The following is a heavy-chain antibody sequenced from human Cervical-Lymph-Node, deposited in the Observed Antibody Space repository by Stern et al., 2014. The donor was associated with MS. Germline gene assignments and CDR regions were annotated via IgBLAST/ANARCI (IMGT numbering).Heavy chain of an antibody. J-gene: IGHJ4*02. CDR2: ISHDALNK. CDR3: APGIDY. CDR1: GFIFTTSP. Sequence: VQLVESGGGVVQPGSSLRLSCAGTGFIFTTSPLHWVRQAPGKGLEWVAFISHDALNKYYADSVRGRFTISRDNSKNMLYLQMNSLRVEDTAVYYCAPGIDYWGQVTLVTVSS. V-gene: IGHV3-30*04.